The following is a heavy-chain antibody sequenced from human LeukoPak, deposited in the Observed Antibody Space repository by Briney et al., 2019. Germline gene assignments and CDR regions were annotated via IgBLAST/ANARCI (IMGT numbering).Heavy chain of an antibody. CDR1: GFTFSSYA. CDR2: ISGSGGST. J-gene: IGHJ4*02. V-gene: IGHV3-23*01. CDR3: AKEKYYYDSRSYYFDY. Sequence: LAGGSLRLSCAASGFTFSSYAMSWVRQAPGKGLEWVSAISGSGGSTYYADSVKGRFTISRDNSKNTLYLQMNNLRAEDTAVYYCAKEKYYYDSRSYYFDYWGQGTLVTVSS. D-gene: IGHD3-22*01.